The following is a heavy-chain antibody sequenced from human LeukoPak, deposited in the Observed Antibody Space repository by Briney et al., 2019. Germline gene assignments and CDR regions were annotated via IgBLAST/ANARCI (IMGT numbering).Heavy chain of an antibody. J-gene: IGHJ4*02. Sequence: SGTLCLTRTVSGVSISSGNSYRGWISQPPGEGLGWIGSIYYSGNTYYNASLKSQVSISIDTSKNQFSLRLTSVTAADTAVYYCARQTGSGLFILPGGQGTLVTVSS. V-gene: IGHV4-39*01. CDR3: ARQTGSGLFILP. CDR2: IYYSGNT. D-gene: IGHD3/OR15-3a*01. CDR1: GVSISSGNSY.